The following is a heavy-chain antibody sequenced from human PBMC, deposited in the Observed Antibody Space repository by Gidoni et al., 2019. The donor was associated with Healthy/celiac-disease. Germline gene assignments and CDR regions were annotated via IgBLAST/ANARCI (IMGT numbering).Heavy chain of an antibody. Sequence: QVQRVQSGAEVKKPGSPVKVSCKASGGTFSRYAISWVRQAPGQGLEWMGGIIPIFGTANYAQKFQGRVTITADESTSTAYMELSSLRSEDTAVYYCARGYVLRFLDRDYYYYYGMDVWGQGTTVTVSS. J-gene: IGHJ6*02. V-gene: IGHV1-69*01. CDR1: GGTFSRYA. CDR2: IIPIFGTA. D-gene: IGHD3-3*01. CDR3: ARGYVLRFLDRDYYYYYGMDV.